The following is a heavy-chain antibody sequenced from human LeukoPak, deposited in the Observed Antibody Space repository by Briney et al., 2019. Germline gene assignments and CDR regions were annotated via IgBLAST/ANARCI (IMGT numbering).Heavy chain of an antibody. Sequence: GGSLRLSCAASGFTFSSYGMHWVRQAPGKGLEWVAVIPYDGSNKYYADSVKGRFTISRDNSKNTLYLRMNSLRAEDTAVYYCAKSGSSYFDYWGQGTLVTVSS. D-gene: IGHD6-6*01. CDR1: GFTFSSYG. CDR2: IPYDGSNK. J-gene: IGHJ4*02. V-gene: IGHV3-30*18. CDR3: AKSGSSYFDY.